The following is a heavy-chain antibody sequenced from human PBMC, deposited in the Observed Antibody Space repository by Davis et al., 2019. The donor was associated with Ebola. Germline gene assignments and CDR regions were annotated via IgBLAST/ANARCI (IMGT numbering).Heavy chain of an antibody. Sequence: GGSLRLSCAASGFTFSSYGMHWVRQAPGKGLEWVSGINWNGGSTGYADSVKGRFTISRDNAKNTLYLQMDSLRAEDTAVYYCARDGEHYSDLDYWGQGTLVTVSS. D-gene: IGHD1-26*01. CDR1: GFTFSSYG. CDR3: ARDGEHYSDLDY. CDR2: INWNGGST. J-gene: IGHJ4*02. V-gene: IGHV3-20*04.